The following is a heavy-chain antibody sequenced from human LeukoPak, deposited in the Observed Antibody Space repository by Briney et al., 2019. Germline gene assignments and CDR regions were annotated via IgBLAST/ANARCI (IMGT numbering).Heavy chain of an antibody. CDR1: GFTLSNCA. CDR3: AKGNYSSGWSYFDY. Sequence: GADLRLSCAASGFTLSNCAMSWVRQAPGKGLEWVSTLSGSGITTYYADSVKGRFTISRDNSKNTLYLQMNSLRAEDTAVYYCAKGNYSSGWSYFDYWDHGTLVTVSS. J-gene: IGHJ4*01. CDR2: LSGSGITT. D-gene: IGHD6-19*01. V-gene: IGHV3-23*01.